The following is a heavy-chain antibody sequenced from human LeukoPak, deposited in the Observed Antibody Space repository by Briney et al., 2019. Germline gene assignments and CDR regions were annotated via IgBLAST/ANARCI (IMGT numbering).Heavy chain of an antibody. CDR1: GGSFSGYY. D-gene: IGHD6-19*01. CDR2: INHSGST. Sequence: PSETLSLTCAVYGGSFSGYYWSWIRQPPGKGLEWIGEINHSGSTNYNPSLKSRVTISVDTSKNQFSLKLSSVTAADTAVYYCARPNSLAVAGIDDAFDIWGQGTMVTVSS. V-gene: IGHV4-34*01. J-gene: IGHJ3*02. CDR3: ARPNSLAVAGIDDAFDI.